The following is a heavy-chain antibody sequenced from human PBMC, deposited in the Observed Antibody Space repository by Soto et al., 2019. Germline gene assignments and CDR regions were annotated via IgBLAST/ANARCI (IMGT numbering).Heavy chain of an antibody. Sequence: QVQLVESGGGVVQPGRSLRLSCAASGFTFSSYGMHWVRQAPGKGLEWVAVISYDGSNKYYADSVKGRFTISRDNSKNTLYLQMNSLRAEDTAVYYCAKDFGGCGGDCYGVDYWGQGTLVTVSS. CDR2: ISYDGSNK. CDR3: AKDFGGCGGDCYGVDY. J-gene: IGHJ4*02. D-gene: IGHD2-21*02. V-gene: IGHV3-30*18. CDR1: GFTFSSYG.